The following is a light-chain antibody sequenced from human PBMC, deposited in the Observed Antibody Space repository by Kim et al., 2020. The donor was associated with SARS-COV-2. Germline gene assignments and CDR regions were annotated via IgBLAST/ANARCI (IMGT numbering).Light chain of an antibody. CDR1: QDVTTA. V-gene: IGKV1D-13*01. Sequence: VGDRVTITCRASQDVTTALAWYQQKEGKPPKLLIYDVSSLERGVPSRFSGSGSGTDFTLTISSLQPEDVATYYCQQFKNYPITFGQGTRLEIK. J-gene: IGKJ5*01. CDR3: QQFKNYPIT. CDR2: DVS.